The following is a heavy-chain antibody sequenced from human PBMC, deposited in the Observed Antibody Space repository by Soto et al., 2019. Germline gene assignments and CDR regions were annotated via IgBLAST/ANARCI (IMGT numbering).Heavy chain of an antibody. CDR1: GFTFSSYA. Sequence: GSLRLSCAASGFTFSSYAMTWVRQAPGKGLEWVLTISGSGGSTYYADSVKGRFTISRDNSKNTLYLQMNSLRAEDTAVYYCAKDQGSSWYEIDYWGQGTLVTVSS. CDR3: AKDQGSSWYEIDY. CDR2: ISGSGGST. J-gene: IGHJ4*02. D-gene: IGHD6-13*01. V-gene: IGHV3-23*01.